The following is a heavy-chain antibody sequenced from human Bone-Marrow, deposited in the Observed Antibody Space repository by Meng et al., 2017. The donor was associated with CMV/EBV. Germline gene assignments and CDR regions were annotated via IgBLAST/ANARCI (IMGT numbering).Heavy chain of an antibody. D-gene: IGHD4-23*01. CDR1: SGSISSNKW. J-gene: IGHJ6*02. CDR2: IHHSGNT. CDR3: VKLGGNGVGYEYGIDA. Sequence: GSLRLSCAASSGSISSNKWWSWVRQPPGKGLEWIGEIHHSGNTNYNPSLKSRVTISIDKSKSQFSLKLSFVTAADTAVDYCVKLGGNGVGYEYGIDAWGQGTTVTVLL. V-gene: IGHV4-4*02.